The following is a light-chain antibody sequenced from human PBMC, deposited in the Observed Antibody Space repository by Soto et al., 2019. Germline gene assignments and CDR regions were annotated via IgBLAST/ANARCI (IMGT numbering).Light chain of an antibody. V-gene: IGKV1-39*01. Sequence: DIQMTQPPSSLSASVGDRVTITCRASQSISTFLNWYQQKPGKAPNLLIYTASTLHGGVPSRFSGSGSGTDFTLTISSLQPEDFATYYCQQSFTAPWTFGQGTRVEIK. CDR2: TAS. CDR3: QQSFTAPWT. CDR1: QSISTF. J-gene: IGKJ1*01.